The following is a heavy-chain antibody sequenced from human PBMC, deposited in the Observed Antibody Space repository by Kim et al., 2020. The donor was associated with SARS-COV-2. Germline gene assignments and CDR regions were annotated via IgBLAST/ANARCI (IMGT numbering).Heavy chain of an antibody. CDR2: IYHSGST. V-gene: IGHV4-4*02. CDR3: ARGSLWFGEPSDAFDI. J-gene: IGHJ3*02. Sequence: SETLSLTCAVSGGSISSSNWWSWVRQPPGKGLEWIGEIYHSGSTNYNPSLKSRVTISVDKSKNQLSLKLSSVTAADTAVYYCARGSLWFGEPSDAFDIWGQGTMVTVSS. D-gene: IGHD3-10*01. CDR1: GGSISSSNW.